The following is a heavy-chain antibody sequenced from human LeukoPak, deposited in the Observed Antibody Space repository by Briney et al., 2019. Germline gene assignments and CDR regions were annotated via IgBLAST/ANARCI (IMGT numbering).Heavy chain of an antibody. CDR3: ARVKGRLSWFDP. CDR1: GYSISSGYY. Sequence: SETLSLTCTVSGYSISSGYYWGWIRQPPGKGLEWIGSIYHSGTTYYNPSLKSRDTISVDTSKNQFSLKLSSVTAADTAVYYCARVKGRLSWFDPWGQGNLFTVSS. J-gene: IGHJ5*02. V-gene: IGHV4-38-2*02. CDR2: IYHSGTT.